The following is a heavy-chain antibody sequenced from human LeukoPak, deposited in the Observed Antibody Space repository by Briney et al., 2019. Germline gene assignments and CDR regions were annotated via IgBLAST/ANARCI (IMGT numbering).Heavy chain of an antibody. Sequence: ASVKVSCKASGYTFTSYAMHWVRQAPGQRLEWMGWINAGNGNTDYAQKLQGRVTMTTDTSTSTAYMELRSLRSDDTAVYYCARSGRGTTVTPWGQGTLVTVSS. CDR1: GYTFTSYA. J-gene: IGHJ5*02. V-gene: IGHV1-3*01. D-gene: IGHD4-11*01. CDR3: ARSGRGTTVTP. CDR2: INAGNGNT.